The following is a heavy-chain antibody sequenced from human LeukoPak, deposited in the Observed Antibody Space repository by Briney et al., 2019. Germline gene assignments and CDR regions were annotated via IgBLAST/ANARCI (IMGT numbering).Heavy chain of an antibody. CDR1: GFAFSSYA. Sequence: GGSLRLPCAASGFAFSSYAMSWVRQAPGKGLEWVSAISGSGGSTYYADSVKGRFTISRDNSKNTLYLQMNSLRAEDTAVYYCAKAGIQLWFDYWGQGTLVTVSS. V-gene: IGHV3-23*01. CDR3: AKAGIQLWFDY. J-gene: IGHJ5*01. CDR2: ISGSGGST. D-gene: IGHD5-18*01.